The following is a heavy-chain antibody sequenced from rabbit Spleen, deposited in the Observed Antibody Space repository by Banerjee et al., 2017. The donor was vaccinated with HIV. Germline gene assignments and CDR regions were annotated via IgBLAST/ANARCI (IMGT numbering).Heavy chain of an antibody. CDR3: ARDGAGGSYFAL. V-gene: IGHV1S7*01. CDR2: IDPVFGIT. D-gene: IGHD8-1*01. Sequence: HLKESGGGLVQPGGSLKLSCTASGFTLSSYYMNWVRQAPGKGLEWFGYIDPVFGITYYANWVNGRFSISRENAQNTVFLQMTSLTAADTASYFCARDGAGGSYFALWGPGTLVTVS. J-gene: IGHJ4*01. CDR1: GFTLSSYY.